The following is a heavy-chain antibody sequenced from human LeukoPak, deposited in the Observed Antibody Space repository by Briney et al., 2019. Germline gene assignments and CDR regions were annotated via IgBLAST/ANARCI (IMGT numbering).Heavy chain of an antibody. J-gene: IGHJ4*02. V-gene: IGHV3-21*01. CDR3: ARTIFGVVIPYYFDY. CDR2: ISGSSSYI. D-gene: IGHD3-3*01. Sequence: PGGSLRLSCAASGFTFSSYSMNWVRQAPGKGLEWVSSISGSSSYIYYADSVKGRFAVSRDNAKNSLYLQMNSLRADDTAVYYCARTIFGVVIPYYFDYWGQGTLVTVSS. CDR1: GFTFSSYS.